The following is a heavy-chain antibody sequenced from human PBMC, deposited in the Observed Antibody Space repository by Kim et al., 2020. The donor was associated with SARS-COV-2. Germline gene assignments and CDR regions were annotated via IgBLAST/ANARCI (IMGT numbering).Heavy chain of an antibody. Sequence: SETLSLTCTVSDGSISSTSHYWGWIRQPPGKGLEWIGSIYYSGNTYYNPSLKSRVTMSVDPSKTQFSLKLSSVTAADTAVYYCARHGTNTALIKVDYWGQGTLVTVSS. CDR2: IYYSGNT. CDR1: DGSISSTSHY. V-gene: IGHV4-39*01. D-gene: IGHD5-18*01. CDR3: ARHGTNTALIKVDY. J-gene: IGHJ4*02.